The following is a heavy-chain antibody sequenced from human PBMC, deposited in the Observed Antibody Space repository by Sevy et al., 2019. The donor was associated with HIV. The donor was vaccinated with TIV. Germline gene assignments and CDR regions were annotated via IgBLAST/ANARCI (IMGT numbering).Heavy chain of an antibody. V-gene: IGHV4-34*01. CDR2: INHSGST. J-gene: IGHJ4*02. Sequence: SETLSLTCAVYGGSFSGYYWSWIRQPPGKGLEWIGEINHSGSTNYNPSLKSRVTISVDTSKNQFSLKLSSVTAADTAVYYCARLRTYYYDSSGYETFDYWGQGTLVTVSS. D-gene: IGHD3-22*01. CDR1: GGSFSGYY. CDR3: ARLRTYYYDSSGYETFDY.